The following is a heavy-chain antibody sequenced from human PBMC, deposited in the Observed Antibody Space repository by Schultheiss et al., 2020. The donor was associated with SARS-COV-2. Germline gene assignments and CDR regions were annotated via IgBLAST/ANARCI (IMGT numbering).Heavy chain of an antibody. V-gene: IGHV3-21*01. Sequence: GGSLRLSCAASGFTFSSYSMNWVRQAPGKGLEWVSSISSSSSYIYYADSVKGRFTISRDNAKNSLYLQMNSLRAEDTAVYYCARGYSSSWYYFDYWGQGTLVTVSS. CDR3: ARGYSSSWYYFDY. CDR2: ISSSSSYI. J-gene: IGHJ4*02. CDR1: GFTFSSYS. D-gene: IGHD6-13*01.